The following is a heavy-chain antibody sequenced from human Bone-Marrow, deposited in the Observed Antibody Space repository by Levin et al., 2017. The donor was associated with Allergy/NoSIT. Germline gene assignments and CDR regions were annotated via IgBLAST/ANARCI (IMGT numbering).Heavy chain of an antibody. J-gene: IGHJ4*02. CDR1: GFTFSIYW. D-gene: IGHD2-15*01. Sequence: GESLKISCAASGFTFSIYWMHWVRQAPGKGLVWVSRINSVGSGTNYADSVKGRFTISRDNAKNTLYLQMNSLTVEDSAVYYCARTYPQNCSGGRRYHYFDYWGQGTLVTVSS. CDR3: ARTYPQNCSGGRRYHYFDY. CDR2: INSVGSGT. V-gene: IGHV3-74*01.